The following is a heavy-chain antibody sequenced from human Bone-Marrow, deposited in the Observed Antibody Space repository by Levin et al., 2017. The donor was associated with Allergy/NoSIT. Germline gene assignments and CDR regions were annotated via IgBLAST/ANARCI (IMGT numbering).Heavy chain of an antibody. D-gene: IGHD3-10*01. Sequence: NPGGSLRLSCAASGFTFSNAWMNWVRQAPGKGLEWVGRIKSKTDGGTTDYAAPVKGRFTISRDDSKNTLYLQMNSLKTEDTAVYYCTTDLAGELLRSIDPFQYYYYDGMDGWGQGTTVTVSS. V-gene: IGHV3-15*07. CDR1: GFTFSNAW. CDR3: TTDLAGELLRSIDPFQYYYYDGMDG. CDR2: IKSKTDGGTT. J-gene: IGHJ6*02.